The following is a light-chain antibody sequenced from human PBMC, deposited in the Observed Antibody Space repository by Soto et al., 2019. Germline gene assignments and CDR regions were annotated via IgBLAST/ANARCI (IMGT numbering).Light chain of an antibody. J-gene: IGKJ1*01. Sequence: EIVMTQSPATLSVSPGERATLSCRASQSVSSNLAWYQQKPGQAPRLLIYGASTRATGIPARFSGSGSETEFTLTISSLQSEDFAVYYCQQCNNWPLTFGQGTRVEIK. CDR3: QQCNNWPLT. CDR1: QSVSSN. V-gene: IGKV3-15*01. CDR2: GAS.